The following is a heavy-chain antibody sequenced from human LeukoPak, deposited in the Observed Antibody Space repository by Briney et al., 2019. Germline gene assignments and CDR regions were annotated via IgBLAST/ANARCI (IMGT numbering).Heavy chain of an antibody. CDR3: ATTTIRLGY. Sequence: SETLSLTCTVSSGSISSSSHYWGWIPQPPGKGLEWIGSMYYRGSTYHNPSLKSRVTISVDTSKNQFSLKLSSVTAADTAVYYCATTTIRLGYWGQGTLVTVSS. CDR1: SGSISSSSHY. D-gene: IGHD1-26*01. V-gene: IGHV4-39*07. J-gene: IGHJ4*02. CDR2: MYYRGST.